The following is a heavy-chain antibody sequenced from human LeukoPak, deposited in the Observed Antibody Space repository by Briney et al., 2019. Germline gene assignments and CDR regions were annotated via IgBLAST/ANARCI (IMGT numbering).Heavy chain of an antibody. CDR2: ISAYNGNT. CDR1: GYTFTSYG. J-gene: IGHJ4*02. V-gene: IGHV1-18*01. D-gene: IGHD4-17*01. Sequence: GASVKVSCKASGYTFTSYGISWVRQAPGQGLEWMGWISAYNGNTDYALKLQGRVIMTTDTSTSTAYMELRSLRSDDTAVYYCAREDAVTTDFDYWGQGTLVTVSS. CDR3: AREDAVTTDFDY.